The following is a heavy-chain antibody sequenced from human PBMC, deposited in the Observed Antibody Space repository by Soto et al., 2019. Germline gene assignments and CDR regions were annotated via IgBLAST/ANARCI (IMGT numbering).Heavy chain of an antibody. J-gene: IGHJ4*02. Sequence: GGSLRLSCAASGFTVSSNYMSWVRQAPGKGLEWVSVIYSGGSTYYADSVKGRFTISRDNSKNTLYLQMNSLRAEDTAVYYCARSGEMATIYYFDYCGQGTLVTVSS. CDR2: IYSGGST. D-gene: IGHD5-12*01. CDR1: GFTVSSNY. CDR3: ARSGEMATIYYFDY. V-gene: IGHV3-53*01.